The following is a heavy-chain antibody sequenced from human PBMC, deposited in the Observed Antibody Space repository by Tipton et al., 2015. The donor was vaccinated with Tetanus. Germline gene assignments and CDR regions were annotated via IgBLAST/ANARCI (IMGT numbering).Heavy chain of an antibody. CDR3: ARGPSYSGAWYHY. D-gene: IGHD6-19*01. V-gene: IGHV4-59*01. CDR1: GDSTSPYY. CDR2: IYYKGST. Sequence: TLSLTCTISGDSTSPYYWGWPRQPPGKGLEWIGYIYYKGSTNYNPSLRSRVTISIDTSSNQFSLKLTSVTPADTAIYYCARGPSYSGAWYHYWGQGAMVTVSP. J-gene: IGHJ4*02.